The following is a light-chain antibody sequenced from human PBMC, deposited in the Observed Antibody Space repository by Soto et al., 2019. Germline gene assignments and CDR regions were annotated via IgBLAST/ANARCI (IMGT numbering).Light chain of an antibody. CDR3: QQRSNWPPVT. CDR2: DAS. J-gene: IGKJ4*01. V-gene: IGKV3-11*01. Sequence: EIVLTQSPATLSLSPGERATLSCRASQSVSSYLAWYQQKPGQAPRLLIYDASNRATGIPARFSGSGSGTDVTLPISSREPEDVAIYYYQQRSNWPPVTFGGGTKVEIK. CDR1: QSVSSY.